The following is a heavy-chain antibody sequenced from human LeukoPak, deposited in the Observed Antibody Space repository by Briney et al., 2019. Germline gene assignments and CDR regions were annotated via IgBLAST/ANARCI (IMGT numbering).Heavy chain of an antibody. CDR1: GGTFSSYA. CDR3: ARELGPRNYMDV. CDR2: IIPIFGTA. V-gene: IGHV1-69*01. D-gene: IGHD1-26*01. J-gene: IGHJ6*03. Sequence: ASVKVSSKASGGTFSSYAISWVRQAPGQGLEWMGGIIPIFGTANYAQKFQGRVTITADESTSTAYMELSSLRSEDTAVYYCARELGPRNYMDVWGKGTTVTVSS.